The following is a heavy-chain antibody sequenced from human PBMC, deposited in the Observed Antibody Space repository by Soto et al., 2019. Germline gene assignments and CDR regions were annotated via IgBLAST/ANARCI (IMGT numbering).Heavy chain of an antibody. V-gene: IGHV4-4*07. CDR2: IYTSGST. Sequence: QVQLQESGPGLVKPSETLSLTCTVSGGSISSYYWSWIRQPAGKGLEGIGRIYTSGSTNYNPSLKSRVTMSVDTSKNQFSLKLSSVTAADTAVYYCARGVSYYDSSGYYVYYFDYWGQGTLVTVSS. CDR3: ARGVSYYDSSGYYVYYFDY. D-gene: IGHD3-22*01. CDR1: GGSISSYY. J-gene: IGHJ4*02.